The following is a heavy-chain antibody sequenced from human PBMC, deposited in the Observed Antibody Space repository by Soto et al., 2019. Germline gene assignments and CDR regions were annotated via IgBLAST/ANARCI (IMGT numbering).Heavy chain of an antibody. CDR1: GYTLTELS. Sequence: ASVKVSCKVSGYTLTELSMHWVRQAPGKGLEWMGGFDPEDGETIYAQKFQGRVTMTEDTSTDTAYMELSSLRSEDTAVYYCATAGPMVRGVSLFDHPADYWGQGTLVTVSS. V-gene: IGHV1-24*01. CDR3: ATAGPMVRGVSLFDHPADY. J-gene: IGHJ4*02. D-gene: IGHD3-10*01. CDR2: FDPEDGET.